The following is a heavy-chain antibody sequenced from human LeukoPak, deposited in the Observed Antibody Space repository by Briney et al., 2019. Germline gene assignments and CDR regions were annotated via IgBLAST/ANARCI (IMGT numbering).Heavy chain of an antibody. J-gene: IGHJ6*02. CDR3: ARESSHYYGMDV. V-gene: IGHV4-61*02. CDR1: GGSTSSGSYY. CDR2: IYTSGST. D-gene: IGHD6-6*01. Sequence: SETLSLTCTVSGGSTSSGSYYWSWIRQPAGKGLEWIGRIYTSGSTNYNPSLKSRVTISVDTSKNQFSLKLSSVTAADTAVYYCARESSHYYGMDVWGQGTTVTVSS.